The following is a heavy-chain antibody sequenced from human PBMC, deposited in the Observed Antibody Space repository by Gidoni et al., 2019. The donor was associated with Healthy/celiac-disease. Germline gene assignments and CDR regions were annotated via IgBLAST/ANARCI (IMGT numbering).Heavy chain of an antibody. CDR2: ISGSGGST. V-gene: IGHV3-23*01. J-gene: IGHJ2*01. D-gene: IGHD4-17*01. CDR3: AKGGDYGDYGSGWYFDL. Sequence: EVQLLESGGGLVQPGGSLRLSCAASGFTFSSYAMSWVRQAPGKGLEWVSAISGSGGSTYYADSVKGRFTISSDNSKNTLYLQMNSLRAEDTAVYYCAKGGDYGDYGSGWYFDLWGRGTLVTVSS. CDR1: GFTFSSYA.